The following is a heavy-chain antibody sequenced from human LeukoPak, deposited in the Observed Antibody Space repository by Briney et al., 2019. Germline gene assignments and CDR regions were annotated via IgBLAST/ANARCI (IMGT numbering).Heavy chain of an antibody. CDR2: NNPIFGTA. CDR1: GGTFRRYA. V-gene: IGHV1-69*01. J-gene: IGHJ4*02. D-gene: IGHD2-2*01. Sequence: RRAAVTVSCKASGGTFRRYAIRWVRQAPGQGLEGMGGNNPIFGTANYAQTFQARVTITADESTSTAYMELRSLRSEDTAVYYCARDGGYCSSTSCAFDYWGQGTLVTVSS. CDR3: ARDGGYCSSTSCAFDY.